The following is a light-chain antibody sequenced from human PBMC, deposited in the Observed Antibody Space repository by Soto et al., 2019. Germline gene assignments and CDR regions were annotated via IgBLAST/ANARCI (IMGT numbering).Light chain of an antibody. Sequence: QSVLTQPASVSGSPGQSITITCTGTSSDVGSHNYVSWYQQQPGKAPKVMIYEVSNRPSGVSNRFSGSKSGNTASLTISGLQAADEADYYCQTWGTGIRVFGGGTKLTVL. CDR3: QTWGTGIRV. V-gene: IGLV2-14*01. J-gene: IGLJ3*02. CDR1: SSDVGSHNY. CDR2: EVS.